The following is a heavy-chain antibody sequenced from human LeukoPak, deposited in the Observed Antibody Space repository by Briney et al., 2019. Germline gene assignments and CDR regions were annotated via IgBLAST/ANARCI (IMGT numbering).Heavy chain of an antibody. CDR1: GFTFSSYA. CDR2: ISWNSGTI. J-gene: IGHJ4*02. Sequence: PGGSLRLSXAASGFTFSSYAMSWVRQAPGKGLEWVSGISWNSGTIVYADSVKGRFTISRDNAKNSLYLQVNSLRAEDMALYYCAKEAVDGTYFDYWGQGTLVTVSS. V-gene: IGHV3-9*03. CDR3: AKEAVDGTYFDY. D-gene: IGHD6-19*01.